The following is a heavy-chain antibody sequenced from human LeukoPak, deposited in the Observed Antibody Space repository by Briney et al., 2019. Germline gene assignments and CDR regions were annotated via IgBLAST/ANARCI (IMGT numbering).Heavy chain of an antibody. D-gene: IGHD3-3*01. CDR3: ARAYYDFWSGYWSTYYYMDV. Sequence: SETLSLTCTVSGGSISSHYWSWIRQPPGKGLEWIGYIYYSGSTNYNPSLKSRVTISVDTSKNQFSLKLSSVTATDTAVYYCARAYYDFWSGYWSTYYYMDVWGKGTTVTVSS. J-gene: IGHJ6*03. V-gene: IGHV4-59*11. CDR1: GGSISSHY. CDR2: IYYSGST.